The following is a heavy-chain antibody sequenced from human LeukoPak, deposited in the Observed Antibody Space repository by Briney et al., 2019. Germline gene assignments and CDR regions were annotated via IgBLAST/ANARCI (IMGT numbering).Heavy chain of an antibody. CDR3: ARAVSRTTYYFDY. Sequence: GSLRLSCAASGFTFSTYGMSWVRQAPGKGLEWVSGISGSGSTTYYADSVKGRFTISRDNAKNSLYLQMNSLRAEDTAVYYCARAVSRTTYYFDYWSQGTLVTVSS. CDR2: ISGSGSTT. CDR1: GFTFSTYG. D-gene: IGHD1-1*01. V-gene: IGHV3-23*01. J-gene: IGHJ4*02.